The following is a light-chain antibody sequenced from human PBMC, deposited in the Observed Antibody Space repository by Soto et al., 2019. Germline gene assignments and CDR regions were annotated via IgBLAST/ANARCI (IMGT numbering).Light chain of an antibody. V-gene: IGLV2-14*03. CDR1: RSDVGGYNY. Sequence: QSVLTQPASVSGSPGQSITISCTGTRSDVGGYNYVSWYQHHPGKAPKLMIYDVNYRPSGVSNRFSGSKSGNTASLTISGLQAEDEADYYCSSYTSTSTKEIFGGGTQLTV. J-gene: IGLJ2*01. CDR2: DVN. CDR3: SSYTSTSTKEI.